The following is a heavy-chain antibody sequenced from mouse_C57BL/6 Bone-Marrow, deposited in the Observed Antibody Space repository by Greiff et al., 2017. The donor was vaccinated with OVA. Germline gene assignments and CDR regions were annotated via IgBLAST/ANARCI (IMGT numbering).Heavy chain of an antibody. CDR1: GYTFTSYW. CDR2: IYPGCGCT. J-gene: IGHJ2*01. Sequence: QVQLPQPGAELVKPGASVKMSCKASGYTFTSYWITWVKQRPGHGLEWIGVIYPGCGCTNYNEQFKSKATLTVDTTSSTADMQLSSLTAEDSAVYYCARFITTTWGQGTTLTVSS. CDR3: ARFITTT. V-gene: IGHV1-55*01. D-gene: IGHD1-1*01.